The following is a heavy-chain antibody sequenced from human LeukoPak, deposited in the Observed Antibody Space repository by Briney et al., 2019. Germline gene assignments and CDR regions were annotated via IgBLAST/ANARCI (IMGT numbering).Heavy chain of an antibody. CDR3: ARGLYDILTGYPEGFDY. D-gene: IGHD3-9*01. CDR1: GSTFTSYD. Sequence: ASVKVSCKASGSTFTSYDINWVRQATGQGLGWMGWMNTNSGNTGYAQKFQGRVTITRNTSISTAYMELSSLRSEDTAVYYCARGLYDILTGYPEGFDYWGQGTLVTVSS. V-gene: IGHV1-8*03. J-gene: IGHJ4*02. CDR2: MNTNSGNT.